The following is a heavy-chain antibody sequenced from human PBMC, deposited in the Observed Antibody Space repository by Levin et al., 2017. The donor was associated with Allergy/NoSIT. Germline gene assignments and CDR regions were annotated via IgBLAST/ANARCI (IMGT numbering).Heavy chain of an antibody. Sequence: AASVKVSCAASGFTFSSYAMSWVRQAPGKGLEWVSAISGSGGSTYYADSVKGRFTISRDNSKNTLYLQMNSLRAEDTAVYYCANRGFVVPAANSYYYYGMDVWGQGTTVTVSS. CDR3: ANRGFVVPAANSYYYYGMDV. CDR2: ISGSGGST. CDR1: GFTFSSYA. D-gene: IGHD2-2*01. V-gene: IGHV3-23*01. J-gene: IGHJ6*02.